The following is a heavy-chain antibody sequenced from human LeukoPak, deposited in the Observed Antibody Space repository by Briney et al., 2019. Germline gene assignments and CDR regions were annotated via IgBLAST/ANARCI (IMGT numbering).Heavy chain of an antibody. D-gene: IGHD6-19*01. CDR2: ISDDGSNK. J-gene: IGHJ4*02. V-gene: IGHV3-30*03. CDR1: GFTFSSYG. Sequence: GRSLRLSCAGSGFTFSSYGMHWVRQAPGKGLGWVAVISDDGSNKYYADSVKGRFTISRDNSKNTLYLQMNSLRAEDTAVYYCARDSGWYGDYWGQGTLVTVSS. CDR3: ARDSGWYGDY.